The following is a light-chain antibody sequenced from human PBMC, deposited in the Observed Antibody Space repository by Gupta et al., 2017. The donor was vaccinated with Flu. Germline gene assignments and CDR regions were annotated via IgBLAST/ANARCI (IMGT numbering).Light chain of an antibody. J-gene: IGLJ7*01. CDR2: GDN. CDR1: SANIGSGFD. V-gene: IGLV1-40*01. Sequence: QSVVTQPPSLSGAPGQRVSISCTGSSANIGSGFDVHWYQQFPGRAPKLLIYGDNNRPSGVPVRFSASRTGTSASLAISGLQADDEADYYCQSYDTKLGGSVFGGGTLLTVL. CDR3: QSYDTKLGGSV.